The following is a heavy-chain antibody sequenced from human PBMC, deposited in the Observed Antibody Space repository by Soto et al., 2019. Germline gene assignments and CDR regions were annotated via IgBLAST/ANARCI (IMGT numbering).Heavy chain of an antibody. CDR1: GFTFSSYA. Sequence: EVQLLQSGGGLVQPGGSLRLTCAASGFTFSSYAMSWVRQAPGKGLEWVSGIGAGGNTYSADSVKGRFTISRDNSKNTLYLQMNSLRVEDTAEYYCAKDSGYSYNPEDYFDNWGQGTLVTVSS. CDR3: AKDSGYSYNPEDYFDN. CDR2: IGAGGNT. J-gene: IGHJ4*02. V-gene: IGHV3-23*01. D-gene: IGHD5-18*01.